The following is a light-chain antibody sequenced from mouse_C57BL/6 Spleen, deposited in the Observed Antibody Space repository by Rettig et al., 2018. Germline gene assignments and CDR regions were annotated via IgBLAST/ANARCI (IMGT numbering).Light chain of an antibody. V-gene: IGKV6-32*01. Sequence: KLLIYYASNRYTGVPDRFTGSGYGTDFTFTISTVQAEDLAVYFCQQDYSSYTFGGGTKLEIK. CDR2: YAS. J-gene: IGKJ2*01. CDR3: QQDYSSYT.